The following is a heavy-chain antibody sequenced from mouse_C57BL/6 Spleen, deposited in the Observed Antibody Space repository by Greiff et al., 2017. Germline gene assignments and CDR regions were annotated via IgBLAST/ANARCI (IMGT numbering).Heavy chain of an antibody. D-gene: IGHD2-3*01. CDR1: GYTFTSYW. J-gene: IGHJ1*03. V-gene: IGHV1-55*01. CDR3: ASEGYDRFRYFGG. Sequence: VQLQQPGAELVKPGASVKMSCKASGYTFTSYWITWVKQRPGQGLEWIGDIYPGSGSTNYTEKFKSKATLTVDTSSSTAYMQLSSLTSEDSAVYYCASEGYDRFRYFGGWGTRPTVTVS. CDR2: IYPGSGST.